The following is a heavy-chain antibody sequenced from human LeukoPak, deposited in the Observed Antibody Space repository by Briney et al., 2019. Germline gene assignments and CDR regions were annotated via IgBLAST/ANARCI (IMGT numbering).Heavy chain of an antibody. CDR3: SSPLSDACDI. V-gene: IGHV3-21*01. Sequence: GGSLRLSCAASVFTFNSYSMNWVRQAPGKGLEGVSSISSSSSYIYYADSVKGRFTISRDNAKNSLYLQMISLRAEDAAVYYCSSPLSDACDIWGQGTMVTVSS. CDR1: VFTFNSYS. CDR2: ISSSSSYI. J-gene: IGHJ3*02.